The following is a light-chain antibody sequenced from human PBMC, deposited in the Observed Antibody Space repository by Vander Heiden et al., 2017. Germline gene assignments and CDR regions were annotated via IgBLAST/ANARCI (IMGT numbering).Light chain of an antibody. Sequence: SYVLTQPPSVSVAPGQTARLTCGGNNSGSKSVHWYQQKPGQAHVLVVYDDSDRPSGIPERFSGSNSGNTATLTISRVEAGDEADYYCQVWDSSSDHPYVFGTGTKVTVL. J-gene: IGLJ1*01. CDR3: QVWDSSSDHPYV. V-gene: IGLV3-21*02. CDR2: DDS. CDR1: NSGSKS.